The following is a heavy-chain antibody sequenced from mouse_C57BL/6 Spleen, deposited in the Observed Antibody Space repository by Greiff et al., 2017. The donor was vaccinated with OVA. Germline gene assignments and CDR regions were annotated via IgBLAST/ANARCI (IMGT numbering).Heavy chain of an antibody. Sequence: VQLQQSGPELVKPGASVKISCKASGYTFTDYYMNWVKQSHGKSLEWIGAINPNNGGTSYNQKFKGKATLTVDKSSSTAYMELRSLTSEDSAVYYCARPRGSSSLYAMDYWGQGTSVTVSS. CDR2: INPNNGGT. CDR3: ARPRGSSSLYAMDY. J-gene: IGHJ4*01. V-gene: IGHV1-26*01. D-gene: IGHD1-1*01. CDR1: GYTFTDYY.